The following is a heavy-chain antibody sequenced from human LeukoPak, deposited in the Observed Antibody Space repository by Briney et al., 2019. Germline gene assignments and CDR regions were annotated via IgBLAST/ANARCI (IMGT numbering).Heavy chain of an antibody. CDR3: ARVAYGDYSLAGFDP. J-gene: IGHJ5*02. D-gene: IGHD4-17*01. CDR1: GFTFSSYE. Sequence: QAGGSLRLSCAASGFTFSSYEMNWVRQAPGKGLGWVSYISSSGSTIYYADSVKGRFTISRDNAKNSLYLQMNSLRAEDTAVYYCARVAYGDYSLAGFDPWGQGTLVTVSS. V-gene: IGHV3-48*03. CDR2: ISSSGSTI.